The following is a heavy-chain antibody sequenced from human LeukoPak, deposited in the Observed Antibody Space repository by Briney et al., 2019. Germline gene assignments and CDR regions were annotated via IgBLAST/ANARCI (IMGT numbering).Heavy chain of an antibody. J-gene: IGHJ4*02. Sequence: SQTLSLTCTVSGGSISSYYWSWIRQPPGRGLEWIGYIYYSGSTNYNPSLKSRVTISVDTSKNQFSLKLSSVTAADTAVYYCARYGYRGFDYWGQGTLVTVSS. D-gene: IGHD5-24*01. CDR2: IYYSGST. CDR3: ARYGYRGFDY. CDR1: GGSISSYY. V-gene: IGHV4-59*01.